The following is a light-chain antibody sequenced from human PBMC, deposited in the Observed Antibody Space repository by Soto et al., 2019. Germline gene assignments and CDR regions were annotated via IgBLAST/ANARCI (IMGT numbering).Light chain of an antibody. V-gene: IGKV1-39*01. CDR2: AAS. Sequence: DIQMTQSPSSLSASVGDRVAITCRASQSISSYLNWYQQKPGKAPKLLIYAASSLQSGVPSRLSGSGSGTDFTLTISSLQPEDFATYYCQQSYSTPLTFGGGTRWIS. J-gene: IGKJ4*01. CDR3: QQSYSTPLT. CDR1: QSISSY.